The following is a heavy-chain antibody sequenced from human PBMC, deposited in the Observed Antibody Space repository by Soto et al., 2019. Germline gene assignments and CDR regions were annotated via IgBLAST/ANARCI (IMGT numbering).Heavy chain of an antibody. D-gene: IGHD3-10*01. V-gene: IGHV5-51*01. CDR2: IYPGDSDT. CDR1: GYSFITYW. J-gene: IGHJ4*02. Sequence: GESLTISCQGSGYSFITYWIGWVRQMPGKGLEWVGIIYPGDSDTRYSPSFQGQVTISADKSISTAYLQWSSLKASDTAMYYCARVGWFGEYSFDYWGQGTLVTVSS. CDR3: ARVGWFGEYSFDY.